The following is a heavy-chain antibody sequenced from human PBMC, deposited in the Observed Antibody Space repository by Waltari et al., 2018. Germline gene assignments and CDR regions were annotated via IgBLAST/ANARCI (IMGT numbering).Heavy chain of an antibody. CDR3: ARHSSGRAFDI. D-gene: IGHD2-21*01. J-gene: IGHJ3*02. V-gene: IGHV3-53*02. Sequence: EVQLVETGGGLIQPGGSLRLSCAASGFTVSSNYMSWVRQAPGKGLEWVSVIYSGGSTYYADSVKGRFTISRDNSKNTLYLQMNSLRAEDTAVYYCARHSSGRAFDIWGQGTMVTVSS. CDR1: GFTVSSNY. CDR2: IYSGGST.